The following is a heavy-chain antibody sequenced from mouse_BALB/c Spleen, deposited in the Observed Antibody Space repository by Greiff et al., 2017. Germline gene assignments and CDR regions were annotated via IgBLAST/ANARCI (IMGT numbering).Heavy chain of an antibody. J-gene: IGHJ4*01. V-gene: IGHV7-3*02. D-gene: IGHD2-4*01. CDR2: IRNKANGYTT. Sequence: EVMLVESGGGLVQPGGSLRLSCATSGFTFTDYYMSWVRQPPGKALEWLGFIRNKANGYTTEYSASVKGRFTISRDNSQSILYLQMNTLRAEDSATYYCARDSGMIWYAMDYWGQGTSVTVSS. CDR1: GFTFTDYY. CDR3: ARDSGMIWYAMDY.